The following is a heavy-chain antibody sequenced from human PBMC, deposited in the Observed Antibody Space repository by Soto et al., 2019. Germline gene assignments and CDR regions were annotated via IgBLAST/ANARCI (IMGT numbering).Heavy chain of an antibody. J-gene: IGHJ4*02. D-gene: IGHD3-3*02. Sequence: GASVKVSCKASGYTFTSYAMHWVRQAPGQRLEWMGWINAGNGNTKYSQKFQGRVTITRDTSASTAYMELSSLRSEDTAVYYCARGVDIFGVVIVPTDFDYWGQGTLVTVSS. CDR3: ARGVDIFGVVIVPTDFDY. V-gene: IGHV1-3*01. CDR1: GYTFTSYA. CDR2: INAGNGNT.